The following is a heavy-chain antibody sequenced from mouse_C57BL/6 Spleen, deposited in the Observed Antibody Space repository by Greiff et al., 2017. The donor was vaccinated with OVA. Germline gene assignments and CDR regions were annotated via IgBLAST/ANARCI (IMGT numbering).Heavy chain of an antibody. CDR1: GYTFTSYW. CDR2: IYPGSGST. CDR3: ARQLRIRLYFDY. V-gene: IGHV1-55*01. D-gene: IGHD3-2*02. Sequence: QVQLQQSGAELVKPGASVKMSCKASGYTFTSYWITWVKQRPGQGLEWIGDIYPGSGSTNYNEKFKSKATLTVDTSSSTAYMQLSSLTSEDSAVYYCARQLRIRLYFDYWGQGTTLTVSS. J-gene: IGHJ2*01.